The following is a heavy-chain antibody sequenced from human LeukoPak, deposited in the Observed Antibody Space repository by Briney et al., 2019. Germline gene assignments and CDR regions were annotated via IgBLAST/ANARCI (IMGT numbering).Heavy chain of an antibody. Sequence: SETLSLTCTVSGGSISSYQWSWIRQPPGKGLEWIGYIYHSGSTYYNPSLKSRVTISVDRSKNQFSLKLSSVTAADTAVYYCARGFGVGDYFDYWGQGTLVTVSS. CDR1: GGSISSYQ. CDR2: IYHSGST. D-gene: IGHD3-3*01. CDR3: ARGFGVGDYFDY. V-gene: IGHV4-59*12. J-gene: IGHJ4*02.